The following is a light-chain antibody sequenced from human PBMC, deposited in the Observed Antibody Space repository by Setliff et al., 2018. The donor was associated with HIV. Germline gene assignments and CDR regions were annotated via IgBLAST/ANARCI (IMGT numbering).Light chain of an antibody. CDR1: SSDVGAYNL. CDR3: CSYTSTSTLV. Sequence: QSVLTQPASVSGSPGQSIAISCTGNSSDVGAYNLVSWYQQHPGKAPQLTIFEVNKRPSGVSDRFSGSKSGNTASLTISGLQAEDEADYYCCSYTSTSTLVFGTGTKVTVL. J-gene: IGLJ1*01. V-gene: IGLV2-14*02. CDR2: EVN.